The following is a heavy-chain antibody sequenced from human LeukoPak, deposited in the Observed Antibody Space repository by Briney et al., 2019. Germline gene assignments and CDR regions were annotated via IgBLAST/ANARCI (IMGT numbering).Heavy chain of an antibody. V-gene: IGHV3-7*01. D-gene: IGHD2-15*01. Sequence: GGSLRLSCAASGFIFSSYWMSWVRQAPGKGLEWVANIKQGGSEKYYVDSVKGRFTISRDNAKNSLYLQMNSLRAEDTAVYYCARVPDYCSGGSCYVGDAFDIWGQGTMVTVSS. CDR2: IKQGGSEK. J-gene: IGHJ3*02. CDR3: ARVPDYCSGGSCYVGDAFDI. CDR1: GFIFSSYW.